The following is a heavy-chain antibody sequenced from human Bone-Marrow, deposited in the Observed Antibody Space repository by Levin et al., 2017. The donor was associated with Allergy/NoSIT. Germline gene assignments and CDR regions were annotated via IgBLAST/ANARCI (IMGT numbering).Heavy chain of an antibody. D-gene: IGHD1-1*01. CDR3: ARVGRTWKAFSY. V-gene: IGHV3-11*01. CDR1: GFTFSDYY. Sequence: PGGSLRLSCAASGFTFSDYYMSWIRQAPGKGLEWVSHISSSGGTIYSADSVKGRFTISRDNAANSLYLQMNSLRVEDTAVYYCARVGRTWKAFSYWGQGTLVTVSS. J-gene: IGHJ4*02. CDR2: ISSSGGTI.